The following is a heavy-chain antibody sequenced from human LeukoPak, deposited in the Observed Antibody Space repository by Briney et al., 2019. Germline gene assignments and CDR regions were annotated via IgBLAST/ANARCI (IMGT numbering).Heavy chain of an antibody. D-gene: IGHD4-17*01. CDR1: GFTFDDYA. J-gene: IGHJ4*02. CDR2: INWNSGSI. Sequence: GGSLRLSCAASGFTFDDYAMHWVRQAPGKGLEWVSGINWNSGSIGYADSVKGRFTISRDNAKNSLYLQMNSLRAEDTAVYYCANFPQTTVTGGGFDYWGQGTLVTVSS. CDR3: ANFPQTTVTGGGFDY. V-gene: IGHV3-9*01.